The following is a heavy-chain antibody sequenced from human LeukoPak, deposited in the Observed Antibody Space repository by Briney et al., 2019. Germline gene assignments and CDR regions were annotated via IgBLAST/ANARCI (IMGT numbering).Heavy chain of an antibody. D-gene: IGHD2-2*01. V-gene: IGHV3-23*01. Sequence: PGGSLRLSRAASGFTFSNFAMSWVRQAPGKGLEWVSTIAPGGGNPDYADSVRGRFTLSRDNSKNTLSLHMSSLTVDDTAVYYCAKSPRVPASWVRPGFDYWGQGTLVIVSS. CDR2: IAPGGGNP. CDR3: AKSPRVPASWVRPGFDY. J-gene: IGHJ4*02. CDR1: GFTFSNFA.